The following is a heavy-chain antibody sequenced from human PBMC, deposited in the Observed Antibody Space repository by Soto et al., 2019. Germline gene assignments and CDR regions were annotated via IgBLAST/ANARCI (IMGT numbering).Heavy chain of an antibody. CDR2: IYYSGSN. CDR1: GGSISSGAHY. CDR3: ARDRYGVPRGDYFDS. Sequence: QVQLQESGPGLVKPSQTLSLTCTVSGGSISSGAHYWSWIRQLPGKGLEWIGTIYYSGSNYYNPSLKSRVTISVDTSNNQFSLNLSSVTAADTAIYYCARDRYGVPRGDYFDSWGQGILVTVSS. J-gene: IGHJ4*02. D-gene: IGHD4-17*01. V-gene: IGHV4-31*03.